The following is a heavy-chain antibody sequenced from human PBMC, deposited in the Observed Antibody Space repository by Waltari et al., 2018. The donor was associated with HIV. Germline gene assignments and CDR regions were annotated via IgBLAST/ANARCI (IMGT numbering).Heavy chain of an antibody. CDR3: ARGANWFDP. CDR2: TFYSGST. CDR1: DSSIRRYY. V-gene: IGHV4-59*01. J-gene: IGHJ5*02. Sequence: QVQLQASGPGLVTPWETLSLTCTVPDSSIRRYYWTWIRQPPGKGLDWIGYTFYSGSTNYNPSLKSRVTISVDTAKNQLTLKLTSVTAADTAVYYCARGANWFDPWGQGTLVTVSS.